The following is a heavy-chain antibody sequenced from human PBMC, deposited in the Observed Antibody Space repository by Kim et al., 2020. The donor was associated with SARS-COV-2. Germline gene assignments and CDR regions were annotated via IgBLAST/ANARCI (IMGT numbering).Heavy chain of an antibody. CDR1: GGSFSGYY. CDR2: INHSGST. V-gene: IGHV4-34*01. CDR3: ARGPIGYSRGWRLSEFGY. J-gene: IGHJ4*02. Sequence: SETLSLTCAVYGGSFSGYYWSWIRQPPGKGLEWIGEINHSGSTNYNPSLKSRVTISVDTSKNQFSLKLSSVTAADTAVYYCARGPIGYSRGWRLSEFGYWGQGTLVTVSS. D-gene: IGHD6-19*01.